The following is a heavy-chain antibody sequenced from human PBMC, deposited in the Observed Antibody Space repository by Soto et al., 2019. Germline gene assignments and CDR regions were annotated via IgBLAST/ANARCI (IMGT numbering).Heavy chain of an antibody. Sequence: QGQLVQSGAEVKKPGASVKVSCKASGYTFTSYGISWVRHAPGHGLEWMGWISAYNGNTNYTHKLQGRFTMTTDTSTRTAYMELRSLRSDDTAVYYCARSSGYSYGFDYWGQGTLVTVSS. CDR1: GYTFTSYG. J-gene: IGHJ4*02. CDR3: ARSSGYSYGFDY. D-gene: IGHD5-18*01. V-gene: IGHV1-18*01. CDR2: ISAYNGNT.